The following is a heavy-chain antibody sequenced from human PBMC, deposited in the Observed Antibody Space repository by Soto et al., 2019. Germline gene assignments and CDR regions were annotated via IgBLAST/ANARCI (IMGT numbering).Heavy chain of an antibody. CDR1: GYTFNAFY. V-gene: IGHV1-46*02. D-gene: IGHD4-17*01. Sequence: ASVKVSCKAFGYTFNAFYMHWVRQAPGQGLEWMGVINPSGDGTSYAQKFQGRVTMTRDTSTSTVYMELSSLRSEDAAVYYCARVELGYDYADVWGQGTTVTVSS. J-gene: IGHJ6*02. CDR2: INPSGDGT. CDR3: ARVELGYDYADV.